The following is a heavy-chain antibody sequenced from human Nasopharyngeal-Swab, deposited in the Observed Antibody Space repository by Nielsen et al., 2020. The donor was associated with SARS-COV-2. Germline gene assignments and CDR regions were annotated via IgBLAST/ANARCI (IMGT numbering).Heavy chain of an antibody. CDR2: IDWDDDK. CDR3: ARTHSGLVGMDV. D-gene: IGHD3/OR15-3a*01. Sequence: TLSLTCTVSGGSISSGGYYWSWIRQHPGKGLEWIARIDWDDDKYYSTSLKTRLTISKDTSKNQVVLTMTNMDPVDTATYYCARTHSGLVGMDVWGQGTTVTVSS. J-gene: IGHJ6*02. V-gene: IGHV2-70*10. CDR1: GGSISSGGYY.